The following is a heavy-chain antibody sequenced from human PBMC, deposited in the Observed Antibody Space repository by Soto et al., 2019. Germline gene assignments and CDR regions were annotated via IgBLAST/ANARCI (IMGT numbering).Heavy chain of an antibody. J-gene: IGHJ4*02. Sequence: QVQLVQSGAEVKNPGSSVRVSCKASGGTFSSYTLNWVRQAPGQGLEWMGRIIPILSMSTYAQKSQGRASSIADKSTTTATMTLSSLRSDDTAIYYCARSYGSGSRPFDYWGQGTLGTVSS. CDR1: GGTFSSYT. D-gene: IGHD3-10*01. CDR2: IIPILSMS. CDR3: ARSYGSGSRPFDY. V-gene: IGHV1-69*02.